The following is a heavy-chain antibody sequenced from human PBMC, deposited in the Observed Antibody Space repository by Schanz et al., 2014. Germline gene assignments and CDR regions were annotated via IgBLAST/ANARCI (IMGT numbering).Heavy chain of an antibody. Sequence: VQLVESGGGLLQPGGSLRLSCAASGFTFGTFWMSWVRQAPGKGLEWVAVVCYDGSKKYYADSVKGRFTTSRDNSKNTMYLQMNSLRAEDTAVYYCVKDLQRELLRDDHYYGMDVWGQGTTVTVSS. D-gene: IGHD1-26*01. CDR3: VKDLQRELLRDDHYYGMDV. CDR2: VCYDGSKK. J-gene: IGHJ6*02. CDR1: GFTFGTFW. V-gene: IGHV3-33*06.